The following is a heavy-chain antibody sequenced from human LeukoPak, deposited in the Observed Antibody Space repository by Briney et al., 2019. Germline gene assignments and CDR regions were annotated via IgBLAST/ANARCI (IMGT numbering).Heavy chain of an antibody. CDR2: ISDSGGDT. J-gene: IGHJ4*02. CDR3: AKRSDYGGNWNYFDS. Sequence: PGGSLRLSCAASGFTFSSYGMSWVRQAPGKGLEWVSAISDSGGDTYYADSVKDRFTISRDNSRNTLYLQMNSLRAEDTSIYFCAKRSDYGGNWNYFDSWGQGSLVAVSS. D-gene: IGHD4-23*01. CDR1: GFTFSSYG. V-gene: IGHV3-23*01.